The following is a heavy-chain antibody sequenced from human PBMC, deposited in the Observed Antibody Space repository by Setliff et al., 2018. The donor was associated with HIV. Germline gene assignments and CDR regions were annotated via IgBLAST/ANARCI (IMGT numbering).Heavy chain of an antibody. V-gene: IGHV3-43*01. J-gene: IGHJ6*03. Sequence: LGGSLRLSCAASGFIFDGYAMHWVRQVPGKGLEWVALISWDGATTNYADSVKGRFTISRDSSKNSLYLQMNSLRTEDTALYYCAREGGSERMPFFYYYMDVWGKGTTVTVSS. D-gene: IGHD3-10*01. CDR2: ISWDGATT. CDR1: GFIFDGYA. CDR3: AREGGSERMPFFYYYMDV.